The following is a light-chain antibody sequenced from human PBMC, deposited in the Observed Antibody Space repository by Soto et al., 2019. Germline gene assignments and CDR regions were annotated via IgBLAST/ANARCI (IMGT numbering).Light chain of an antibody. J-gene: IGLJ1*01. CDR2: EVT. CDR3: SSYTNINTRACV. V-gene: IGLV2-14*01. Sequence: QPVLTQPASVSGSPGQSITISCTGTSGDIGSYNRVSWYQQHPGKAPKLIIYEVTVRPSGVSNRFSGSKSGNTASLTISGLQAEDEAEYYCSSYTNINTRACVFGTGTKLTVL. CDR1: SGDIGSYNR.